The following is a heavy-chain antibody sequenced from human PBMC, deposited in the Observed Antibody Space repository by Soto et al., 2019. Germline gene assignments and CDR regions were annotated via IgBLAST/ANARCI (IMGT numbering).Heavy chain of an antibody. CDR2: VNNDGTDT. CDR3: ARGGLQHALDV. CDR1: GFTFSNYW. D-gene: IGHD6-13*01. V-gene: IGHV3-74*03. Sequence: EVQLVESGGGLVQPGGSLRLSCAASGFTFSNYWMYWFRQAPGKGLVWVSRVNNDGTDTTHADSVKGRFTIYRDNAENTLYLPMNSLRAEDTAVYYCARGGLQHALDVWGQGSTVTVSS. J-gene: IGHJ6*02.